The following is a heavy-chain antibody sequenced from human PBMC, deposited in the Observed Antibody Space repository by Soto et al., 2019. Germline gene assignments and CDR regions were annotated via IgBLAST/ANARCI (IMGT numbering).Heavy chain of an antibody. CDR1: GFSLTTNVVR. CDR2: IHWDDDK. CDR3: VHTLDRGYYYYYMDG. D-gene: IGHD2-2*03. V-gene: IGHV2-5*02. J-gene: IGHJ6*02. Sequence: SGPTLVNPTQTLTLTYTFSGFSLTTNVVRVGWIRHPAGKALEWLALIHWDDDKRYSPSLERRLTITKDTSKNQVVLTMTNMDPLDTATYYCVHTLDRGYYYYYMDGWGQGTTVTVSS.